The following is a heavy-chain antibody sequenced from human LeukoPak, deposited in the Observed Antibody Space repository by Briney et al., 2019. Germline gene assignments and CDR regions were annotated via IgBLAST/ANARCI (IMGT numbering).Heavy chain of an antibody. CDR3: ARGVAMPLAGVAFDI. V-gene: IGHV7-4-1*02. D-gene: IGHD2-2*01. CDR2: INTITGNP. Sequence: GASVKVSCKASGYTFTSYAMNWVRQAPGQGLEWMGWINTITGNPTYAQGFTGRFVFSLDTSVSTAYLQISSLKAEDTAVYYCARGVAMPLAGVAFDIWGQGTMVTVSS. CDR1: GYTFTSYA. J-gene: IGHJ3*02.